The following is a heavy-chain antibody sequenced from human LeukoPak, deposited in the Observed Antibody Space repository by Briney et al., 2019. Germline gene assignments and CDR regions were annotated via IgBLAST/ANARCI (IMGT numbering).Heavy chain of an antibody. Sequence: GGSLRLSCATSGFTFSSYAMSWVRQAPGKGLEWVSAISGSGGSTYYADSVKGRFTISRDNSKNTLYLQMNSLRAEDTAVYYCAKDREIEVAGTCDYWGQGTLVTVSS. J-gene: IGHJ4*02. CDR3: AKDREIEVAGTCDY. CDR1: GFTFSSYA. CDR2: ISGSGGST. D-gene: IGHD6-19*01. V-gene: IGHV3-23*01.